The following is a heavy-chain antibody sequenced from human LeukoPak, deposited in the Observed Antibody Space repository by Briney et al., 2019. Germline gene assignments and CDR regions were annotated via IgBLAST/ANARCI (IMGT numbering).Heavy chain of an antibody. V-gene: IGHV1-2*02. J-gene: IGHJ4*02. Sequence: ASVKVSCKASGYTFTGYYMHGVRQAPGQGLEWMGWINPNSGGTNYAQKFQGRVTMTRDTSISTAYMELSRLRSDDTAVYYCARTYDFWSGYYEYYFDYWGQGTLVTVSS. CDR2: INPNSGGT. CDR3: ARTYDFWSGYYEYYFDY. D-gene: IGHD3-3*01. CDR1: GYTFTGYY.